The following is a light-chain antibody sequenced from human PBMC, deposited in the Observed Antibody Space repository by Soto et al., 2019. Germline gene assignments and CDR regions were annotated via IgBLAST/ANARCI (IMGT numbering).Light chain of an antibody. CDR3: CSYAGSSTSYV. Sequence: QSVLTQPASVSGSPGQSITISCTGTSSDVGSYNLVSWYQQHPGKAPKLMIYEGSKRPSGVSNRFSGSKSGNTASLTIFGLQAEDEADYYCCSYAGSSTSYVFGTGTKVTV. V-gene: IGLV2-23*01. J-gene: IGLJ1*01. CDR1: SSDVGSYNL. CDR2: EGS.